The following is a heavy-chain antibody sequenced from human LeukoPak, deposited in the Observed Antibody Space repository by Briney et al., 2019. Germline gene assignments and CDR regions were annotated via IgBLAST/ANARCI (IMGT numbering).Heavy chain of an antibody. CDR2: INNNGGST. D-gene: IGHD2-15*01. CDR1: GFTFSSYA. CDR3: AKPHTPYCSGATCYLFDF. J-gene: IGHJ4*02. Sequence: GRSLRLSCAASGFTFSSYAMHWVRQAPGKGLEWVSHINNNGGSTSYADSVKGRFTISRDNSKNTLYVQLNSLRAEDTAVYYCAKPHTPYCSGATCYLFDFWGQGTLVTVSS. V-gene: IGHV3-23*05.